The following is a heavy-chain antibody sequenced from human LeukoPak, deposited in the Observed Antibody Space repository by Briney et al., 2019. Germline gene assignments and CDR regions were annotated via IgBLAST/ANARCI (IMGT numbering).Heavy chain of an antibody. J-gene: IGHJ5*02. CDR2: IYYSGST. V-gene: IGHV4-59*01. Sequence: PSETLSLTCTVSGGSISSYYWSWIRQPPGKGLEWIGYIYYSGSTNYNPSLKSRVTISVDTSKNQFSLKLSSVTAADTAVYYCARGVRITIFGVVIENWSDPWGQGTLVTVSS. CDR3: ARGVRITIFGVVIENWSDP. D-gene: IGHD3-3*01. CDR1: GGSISSYY.